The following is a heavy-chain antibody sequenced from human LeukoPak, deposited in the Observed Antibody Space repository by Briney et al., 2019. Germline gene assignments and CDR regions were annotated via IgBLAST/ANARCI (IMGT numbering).Heavy chain of an antibody. CDR1: GFTFSSYA. CDR2: ISGSGGST. CDR3: AKASSWYLGGWFDP. J-gene: IGHJ5*02. D-gene: IGHD6-13*01. Sequence: GGSLRLSCAASGFTFSSYAMSWVRQAPGKGLEWVSAISGSGGSTYYADSVKGRFTTSRDNSKNTLYLQMNSLRAEDTAVYYCAKASSWYLGGWFDPWGQGTLVTVSS. V-gene: IGHV3-23*01.